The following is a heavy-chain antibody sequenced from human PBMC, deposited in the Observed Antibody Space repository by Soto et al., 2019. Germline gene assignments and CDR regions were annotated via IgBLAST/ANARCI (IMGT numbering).Heavy chain of an antibody. J-gene: IGHJ6*02. D-gene: IGHD2-2*01. V-gene: IGHV4-4*02. CDR3: ARAVYCTTANCWDDFHYYNIDV. CDR2: IQHTGGR. CDR1: WCPIHHSFW. Sequence: QGQPQPAGPGLGEPSGTLSLPLFVSWCPIHHSFWLGWGRPAPGKGVGWIGGIQHTGGRSYMPSLRGRITLSVDTSKNQFSLKLTSVTAADTAVYYCARAVYCTTANCWDDFHYYNIDVWGQGTAVTVSS.